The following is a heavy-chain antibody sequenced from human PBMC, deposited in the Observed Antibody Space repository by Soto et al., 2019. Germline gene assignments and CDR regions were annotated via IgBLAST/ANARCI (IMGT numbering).Heavy chain of an antibody. CDR2: IGGSGGST. CDR3: AKLRVLEWEVQESDY. V-gene: IGHV3-23*01. CDR1: GLTFSSYA. J-gene: IGHJ4*02. D-gene: IGHD3-3*01. Sequence: EVQLLESGGGLVQPGGSLRLSCSASGLTFSSYAMSWVRQAPGKGLEWVSGIGGSGGSTYYADSVKGRFTISRDNSKNTLYLQMNSLRAEDTAVYYCAKLRVLEWEVQESDYWGQGTLVSVSS.